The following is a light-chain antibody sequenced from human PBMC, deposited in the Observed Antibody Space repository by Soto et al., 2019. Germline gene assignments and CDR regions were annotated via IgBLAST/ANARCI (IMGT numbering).Light chain of an antibody. Sequence: EIVLTQSPGTLSLSPGERATLSCRASQSVSSSYLGWYQQKPSQAPRLLIYSASSRARGIPDRFSGSGSGTDFTLTSSRLEPEYFAVYYCLQSGTFGQGTTVEVK. CDR1: QSVSSSY. CDR3: LQSGT. CDR2: SAS. J-gene: IGKJ1*01. V-gene: IGKV3-20*01.